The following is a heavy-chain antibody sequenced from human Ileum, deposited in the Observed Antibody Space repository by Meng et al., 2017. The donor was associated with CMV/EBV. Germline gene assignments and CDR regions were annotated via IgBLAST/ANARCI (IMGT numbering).Heavy chain of an antibody. V-gene: IGHV3-7*01. J-gene: IGHJ5*01. Sequence: GESLKISCVASTFTLGNYWMSWVRQAPGKGLEWVANINQYGSVQYYLDSVKGRFTISRDSATNSLYLQMNSLRVEDTAVYYCARDQARTPMGWFDSWGQGTLVTVSS. CDR3: ARDQARTPMGWFDS. CDR2: INQYGSVQ. D-gene: IGHD3-10*01. CDR1: TFTLGNYW.